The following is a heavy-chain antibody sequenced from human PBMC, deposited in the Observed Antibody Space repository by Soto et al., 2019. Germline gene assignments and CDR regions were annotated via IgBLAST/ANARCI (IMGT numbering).Heavy chain of an antibody. CDR1: GFSLTTNGVG. J-gene: IGHJ4*02. D-gene: IGHD3-9*01. Sequence: QINLKESGPTLVKPTQTLTLTCTFSGFSLTTNGVGGGWFRQPPGKALEWLALLYWDTDKDDEQYSPSLRNRLNLTKDASKNHTVLTMTTMAPVDTGTYYCAHGRCWLLNYWCEGTLVTVSS. CDR3: AHGRCWLLNY. CDR2: LYWDTDKDDE. V-gene: IGHV2-5*02.